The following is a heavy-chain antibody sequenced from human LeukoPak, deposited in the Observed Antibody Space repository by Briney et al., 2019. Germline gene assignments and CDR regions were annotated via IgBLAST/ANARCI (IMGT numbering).Heavy chain of an antibody. D-gene: IGHD6-13*01. CDR3: GACSSWLLGGGYYFDY. V-gene: IGHV3-23*01. CDR1: GFTFSSYA. J-gene: IGHJ4*02. Sequence: GASLRLSCAASGFTFSSYAMSWVRQAPGKGLEWVSAISGSGGSTYYADSVKGRFTISRDNSKNTLYLQMNSLRAEDTAVYYCGACSSWLLGGGYYFDYWGQGTLVTVSS. CDR2: ISGSGGST.